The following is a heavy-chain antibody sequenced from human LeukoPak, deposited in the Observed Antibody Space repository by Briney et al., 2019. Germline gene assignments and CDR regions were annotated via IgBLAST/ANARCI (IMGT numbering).Heavy chain of an antibody. CDR2: ISSSSSAI. D-gene: IGHD3-3*01. V-gene: IGHV3-48*04. J-gene: IGHJ4*02. CDR3: ARHGARGGFWSGYYPFDY. CDR1: GFTFSTYN. Sequence: GGSLRLSCAASGFTFSTYNMNWVRQAPGKGLEWVSFISSSSSAIYYADSVKGRFTVSRDNAKKSLYLQMNSLRAEDTAVYYCARHGARGGFWSGYYPFDYWGQGTLVTVSS.